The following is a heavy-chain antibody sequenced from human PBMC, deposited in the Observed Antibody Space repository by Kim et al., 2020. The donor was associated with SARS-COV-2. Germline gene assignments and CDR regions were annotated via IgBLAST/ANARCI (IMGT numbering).Heavy chain of an antibody. J-gene: IGHJ5*02. D-gene: IGHD3-10*01. Sequence: SSTTYAESVKGRFTISRDNAKNTVYLQMNSLRVEDTGVYYCARDGSGGFDPWGQGTLVTVSS. CDR2: SST. V-gene: IGHV3-74*01. CDR3: ARDGSGGFDP.